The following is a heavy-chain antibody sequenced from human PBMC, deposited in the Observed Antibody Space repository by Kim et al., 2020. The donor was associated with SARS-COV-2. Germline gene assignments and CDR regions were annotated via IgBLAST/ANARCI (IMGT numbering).Heavy chain of an antibody. CDR1: GGSISSYY. Sequence: SETLSLTCTVSGGSISSYYWSWIRQPAGKGLEWIGRIYTSGSTNYNPSLKSRVTMSVDTSKNQFSLKLSSVTAADTAVYYCARVGVYYYGSGSYYTPYFDYCGQGTLVTVSS. V-gene: IGHV4-4*07. CDR2: IYTSGST. CDR3: ARVGVYYYGSGSYYTPYFDY. D-gene: IGHD3-10*01. J-gene: IGHJ4*02.